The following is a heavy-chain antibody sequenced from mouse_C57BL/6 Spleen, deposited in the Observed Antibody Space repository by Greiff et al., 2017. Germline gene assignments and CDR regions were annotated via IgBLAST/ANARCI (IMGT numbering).Heavy chain of an antibody. D-gene: IGHD1-1*01. J-gene: IGHJ3*01. Sequence: VQGVESGAELARPGASVKLSCKASGYTFTSYGISWVKQRTGQGLEWIGEIYPRSGNTYYNEKFKGKATLTADKSSSTAYMELRSLTSEDSAVYFCARRGDGSSSFAYWGQGTLVTVSA. CDR2: IYPRSGNT. CDR1: GYTFTSYG. V-gene: IGHV1-81*01. CDR3: ARRGDGSSSFAY.